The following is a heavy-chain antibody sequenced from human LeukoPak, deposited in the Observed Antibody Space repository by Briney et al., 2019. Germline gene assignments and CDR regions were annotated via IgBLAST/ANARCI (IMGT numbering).Heavy chain of an antibody. J-gene: IGHJ4*02. CDR1: GFTFSSHW. V-gene: IGHV3-74*01. CDR2: INGDGSGT. D-gene: IGHD3-16*01. Sequence: GGSLRLSCAASGFTFSSHWMHWVRQAPGKGLVWVSRINGDGSGTSYADSVKGRFTISRDNAKNTLYLQMNSLKAEDTAVYYCTRDIGDWGQATLVTVSS. CDR3: TRDIGD.